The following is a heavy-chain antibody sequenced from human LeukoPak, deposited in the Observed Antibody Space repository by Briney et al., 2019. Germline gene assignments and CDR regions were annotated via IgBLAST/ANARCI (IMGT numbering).Heavy chain of an antibody. J-gene: IGHJ4*02. CDR1: GFTFSSYS. V-gene: IGHV3-30*18. Sequence: GGSLRLSCVASGFTFSSYSMQWVGQTPGKGLEWVAILSYDGANKYYGESVKGRFTISRDNSQNTVYLQMNSLRADDTAVYYCAKGGTSVTRYVDHWGQGTLVTVSS. CDR3: AKGGTSVTRYVDH. CDR2: LSYDGANK. D-gene: IGHD4-17*01.